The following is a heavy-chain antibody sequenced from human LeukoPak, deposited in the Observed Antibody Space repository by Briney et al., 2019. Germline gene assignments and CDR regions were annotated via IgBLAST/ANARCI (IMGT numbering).Heavy chain of an antibody. J-gene: IGHJ4*02. V-gene: IGHV4-59*12. CDR1: GGSISSYY. D-gene: IGHD3-16*02. CDR2: IYYSGST. CDR3: ARARGESSIYYFDY. Sequence: SETLSLTCTVSGGSISSYYWSWIRQPPGKGLEWIGYIYYSGSTNYNPSLKSRVSISIDTSKNQFSLQLSSVTAADTALYYCARARGESSIYYFDYWGQGTLVTVSS.